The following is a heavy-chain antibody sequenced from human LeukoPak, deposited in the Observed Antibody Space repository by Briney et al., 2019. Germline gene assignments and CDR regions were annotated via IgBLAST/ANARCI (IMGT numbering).Heavy chain of an antibody. CDR3: AKSNTAASVY. CDR2: INPNSGGT. D-gene: IGHD2/OR15-2a*01. CDR1: GYTFTGYY. Sequence: ASVTVPFLASGYTFTGYYMHWVRQAPGQGLEWMGWINPNSGGTNYAQKFQGRVTMTRDTSISTAYMELSRLRSDDTAVYYCAKSNTAASVYWGQGTLVTVSS. V-gene: IGHV1-2*02. J-gene: IGHJ4*02.